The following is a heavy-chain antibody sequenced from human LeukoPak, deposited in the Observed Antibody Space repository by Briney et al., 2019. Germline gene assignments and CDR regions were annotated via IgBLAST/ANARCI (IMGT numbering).Heavy chain of an antibody. CDR3: TRESEEVYDYANWFDP. J-gene: IGHJ5*02. V-gene: IGHV3-49*03. D-gene: IGHD5-12*01. CDR1: GFTFGDYA. CDR2: IRSKAYGGTT. Sequence: PGGSLRLSSTASGFTFGDYAMSWFHQAPGKGLEWVGFIRSKAYGGTTEYAASVKGRFTISRDDSKSIAYLQMNSLKTEDTAVYYCTRESEEVYDYANWFDPWGQGTLVTVSS.